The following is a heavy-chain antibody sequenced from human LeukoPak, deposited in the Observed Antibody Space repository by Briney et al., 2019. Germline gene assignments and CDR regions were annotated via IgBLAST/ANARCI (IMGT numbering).Heavy chain of an antibody. CDR2: INPSGGST. D-gene: IGHD2-21*02. J-gene: IGHJ3*02. CDR3: ARPTEAYCGGDCYFGAFDI. CDR1: GYTFTSYY. Sequence: ASVKVSCKASGYTFTSYYMHWVRQAPGQGLEWMGIINPSGGSTSYAQKFQGRVTMTRDMSTSTVYMELSSLRSEDTAVYYCARPTEAYCGGDCYFGAFDIWGQGTMVTVSS. V-gene: IGHV1-46*01.